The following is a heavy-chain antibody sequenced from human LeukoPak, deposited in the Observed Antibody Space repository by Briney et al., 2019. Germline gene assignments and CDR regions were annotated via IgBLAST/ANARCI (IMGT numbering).Heavy chain of an antibody. CDR1: EFTFSSYE. D-gene: IGHD6-6*01. Sequence: GGSLRLSCAASEFTFSSYEMNWVRQAPGKGLEWVSAISGSGGSTYYADSVKGRFTISRDNSKNTLYLQMNSLRAEDTAVYYCAKALYSSSNVEAGTPPRYYYYMDVWDKGTTVTVSS. V-gene: IGHV3-23*01. CDR3: AKALYSSSNVEAGTPPRYYYYMDV. J-gene: IGHJ6*03. CDR2: ISGSGGST.